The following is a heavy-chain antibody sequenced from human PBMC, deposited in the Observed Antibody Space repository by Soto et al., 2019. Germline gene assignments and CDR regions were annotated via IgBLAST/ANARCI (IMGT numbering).Heavy chain of an antibody. CDR3: ARRKGRSGPYYLDL. CDR1: GFTFITYD. Sequence: ASVKVSCKASGFTFITYDFSWVRQAAGQGLEGMGWMNPNNGNAGFAQKFRGRINMTRNTSISTAYLELSSLRSDDSAVYFCARRKGRSGPYYLDLWGQGAQVTVSS. CDR2: MNPNNGNA. J-gene: IGHJ4*02. V-gene: IGHV1-8*01.